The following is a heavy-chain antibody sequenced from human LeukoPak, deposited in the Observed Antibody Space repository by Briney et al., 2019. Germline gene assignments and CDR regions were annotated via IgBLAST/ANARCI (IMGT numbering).Heavy chain of an antibody. CDR3: AIRQDPSYYDSSGYYYGY. J-gene: IGHJ4*02. D-gene: IGHD3-22*01. Sequence: GGSLRLSCAASGFTFSSYSMNWVRQAPGKGLEWVSYISSSSSTIYYADSVKGRFTISRDNAKNSLYLQMNSLRAEDTAVYYCAIRQDPSYYDSSGYYYGYWGQGTLVTVSS. V-gene: IGHV3-48*01. CDR1: GFTFSSYS. CDR2: ISSSSSTI.